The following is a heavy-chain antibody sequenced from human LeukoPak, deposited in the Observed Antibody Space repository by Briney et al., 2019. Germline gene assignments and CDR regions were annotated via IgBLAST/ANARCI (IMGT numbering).Heavy chain of an antibody. CDR3: AKYFLGLWFGEFGPNWFDP. CDR1: GFTFSSYA. Sequence: GGSLRLSCAASGFTFSSYAMSWVRQAPGKGLEWVSAISGSGGSTYYADSVKGRFTISRDNSKNTLYLQMNSLRAEDTAVYYCAKYFLGLWFGEFGPNWFDPWGQGTLVTVSS. V-gene: IGHV3-23*01. D-gene: IGHD3-10*01. J-gene: IGHJ5*02. CDR2: ISGSGGST.